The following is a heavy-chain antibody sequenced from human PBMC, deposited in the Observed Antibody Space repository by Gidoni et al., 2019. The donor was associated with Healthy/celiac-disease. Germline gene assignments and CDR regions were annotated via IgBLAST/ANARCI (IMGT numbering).Heavy chain of an antibody. CDR3: ARAVNEYDFWSGQSFYYMDV. V-gene: IGHV3-66*01. J-gene: IGHJ6*03. CDR2: IYSGGST. D-gene: IGHD3-3*01. Sequence: EVQLVESGGGLVQPGGSLRLSCAASGFTVSSNYMRWVRQAPGKGLEWVSVIYSGGSTYYADSVKGRFTISRDNSKNTLYLQMNSLRAEDTAVYYCARAVNEYDFWSGQSFYYMDVWGKGTTVTVSS. CDR1: GFTVSSNY.